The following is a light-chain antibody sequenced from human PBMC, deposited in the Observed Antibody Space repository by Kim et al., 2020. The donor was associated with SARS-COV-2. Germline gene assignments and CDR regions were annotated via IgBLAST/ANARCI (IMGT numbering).Light chain of an antibody. Sequence: SLVERATRSCRASQSVSINLAWYQQKPGQAPRLLIYCAPTRATGIPARFSGGGSGTEFTLTISSLQSEDLAFYYCQQYNNWPPWSFGQGTKVYIK. CDR2: CAP. J-gene: IGKJ1*01. V-gene: IGKV3-15*01. CDR3: QQYNNWPPWS. CDR1: QSVSIN.